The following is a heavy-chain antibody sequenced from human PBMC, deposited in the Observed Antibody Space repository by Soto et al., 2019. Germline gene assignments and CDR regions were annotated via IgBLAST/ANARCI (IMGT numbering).Heavy chain of an antibody. Sequence: GGSLRLSCVASGFSFSDHSMNWVRQAPGKGLQWISYISSNSDTTYYADSVKGRFTVSRDNAKNALFLQMNSLRDDDTATYYCARLPKGSLVTAWGQGARVTVSS. CDR3: ARLPKGSLVTA. D-gene: IGHD2-21*02. CDR2: ISSNSDTT. J-gene: IGHJ4*02. CDR1: GFSFSDHS. V-gene: IGHV3-48*02.